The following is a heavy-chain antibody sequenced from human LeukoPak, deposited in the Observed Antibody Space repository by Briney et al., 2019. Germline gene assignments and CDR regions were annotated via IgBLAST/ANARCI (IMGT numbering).Heavy chain of an antibody. J-gene: IGHJ4*02. Sequence: ASVKVSCKTSGYTFTNYAIHWVRQAPGQRLEWMGWINAGNVATKFSQKFQGRVTTTRDTSASTVYMELSSLRSGDTAVYYCARSEQWLSPFDYWGQGTLVTVSS. CDR1: GYTFTNYA. CDR3: ARSEQWLSPFDY. D-gene: IGHD6-19*01. V-gene: IGHV1-3*01. CDR2: INAGNVAT.